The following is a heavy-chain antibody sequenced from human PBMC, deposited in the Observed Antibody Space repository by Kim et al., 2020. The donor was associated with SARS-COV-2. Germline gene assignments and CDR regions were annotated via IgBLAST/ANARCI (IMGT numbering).Heavy chain of an antibody. J-gene: IGHJ5*02. Sequence: SVKVSCKASGGTFSSYAISWVRQAPGQGLEWMGGIIPIFGTANYAQKFQGRVTITADESTSTAYMELSSLRSEETAVYYCAGAINYYGSGSYYKRNPNNLFDPXGQXXXVT. D-gene: IGHD3-10*01. CDR1: GGTFSSYA. CDR3: AGAINYYGSGSYYKRNPNNLFDP. CDR2: IIPIFGTA. V-gene: IGHV1-69*13.